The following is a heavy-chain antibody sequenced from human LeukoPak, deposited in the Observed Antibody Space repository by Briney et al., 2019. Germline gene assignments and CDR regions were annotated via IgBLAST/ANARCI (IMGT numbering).Heavy chain of an antibody. CDR3: ARALGVYCSSTSCYEYYYYHYMDV. J-gene: IGHJ6*03. V-gene: IGHV4-39*07. D-gene: IGHD2-2*01. Sequence: SETLSLTCTVSGGSISSSSYYWGWIRQPPGKGLEWIGSIYYSGSTYYNPSLKSRVTISVDTSKTQFSLKLSSVTAADTAVYYCARALGVYCSSTSCYEYYYYHYMDVWGKGTTVTVSS. CDR2: IYYSGST. CDR1: GGSISSSSYY.